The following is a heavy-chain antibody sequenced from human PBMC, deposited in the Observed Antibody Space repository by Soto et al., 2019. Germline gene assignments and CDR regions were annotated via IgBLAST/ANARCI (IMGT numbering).Heavy chain of an antibody. Sequence: PGGSLRLSCAASGFTFSSYAMSWVRQAPGKGLEWVSAISGSGGSTYYADSVKGRFTISRDNSKNTLYLQMNSLRAEDTAVYYCAKEWYPHDPTYYYDSSGYYLDYWGQGTLVTVSS. CDR2: ISGSGGST. D-gene: IGHD3-22*01. V-gene: IGHV3-23*01. J-gene: IGHJ4*02. CDR3: AKEWYPHDPTYYYDSSGYYLDY. CDR1: GFTFSSYA.